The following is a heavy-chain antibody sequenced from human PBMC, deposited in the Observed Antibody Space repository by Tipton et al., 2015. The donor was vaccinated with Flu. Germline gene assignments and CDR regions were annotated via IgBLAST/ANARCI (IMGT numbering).Heavy chain of an antibody. CDR2: VYYRGSI. CDR1: GGYIRSSCYY. J-gene: IGHJ4*02. Sequence: TLSLTCTVSGGYIRSSCYYWGWIRQPPGTGLEWIGCVYYRGSIYYNLSLKNRVTISRVTHKYHLSLKLTSVTAADAAVYYCASHGLTVAGPSPLDYWGLG. V-gene: IGHV4-39*02. CDR3: ASHGLTVAGPSPLDY. D-gene: IGHD6-19*01.